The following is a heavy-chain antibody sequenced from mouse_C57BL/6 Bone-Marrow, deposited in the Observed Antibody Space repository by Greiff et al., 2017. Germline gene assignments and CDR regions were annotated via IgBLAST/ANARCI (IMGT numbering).Heavy chain of an antibody. Sequence: EVQLQQSGPELVKPGASVKISCKASGYTFTDYYMNWVKQSHGKSLEWIGDINPNNGGTSYNQKFKGKATLTVDKSPSTAYMELRSLTSEDSAVYYCARSPIYYDYDGDAMDYWGQGTSVTVSS. J-gene: IGHJ4*01. D-gene: IGHD2-4*01. CDR3: ARSPIYYDYDGDAMDY. V-gene: IGHV1-26*01. CDR1: GYTFTDYY. CDR2: INPNNGGT.